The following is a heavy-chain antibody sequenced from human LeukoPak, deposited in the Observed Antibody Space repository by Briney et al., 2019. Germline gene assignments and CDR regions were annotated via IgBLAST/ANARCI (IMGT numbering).Heavy chain of an antibody. D-gene: IGHD3-22*01. V-gene: IGHV3-30*02. J-gene: IGHJ4*02. CDR3: AKWDTRITMTVVDSSFDY. Sequence: PGGSLRLSCSASGFTFSNNGMHWVRQAPGKGLQWVAFIRYDGSHDGSNKYYADSVKGRFTISRDNSKNTLYLQMNSLKPEDTAVYYCAKWDTRITMTVVDSSFDYWGQGTLVTVSS. CDR2: IRYDGSHDGSNK. CDR1: GFTFSNNG.